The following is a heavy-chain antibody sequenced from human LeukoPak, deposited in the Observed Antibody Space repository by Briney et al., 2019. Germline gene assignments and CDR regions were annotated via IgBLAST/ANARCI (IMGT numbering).Heavy chain of an antibody. V-gene: IGHV3-53*01. CDR1: EFSVKYNY. CDR3: ARDSLGGGYNYGEDAFDI. J-gene: IGHJ3*02. Sequence: PGGSLRLSCEASEFSVKYNYMTWVRQAPGKGLEWVSLLYSAGSTDYADSVKGGFTISRDNSKNTLYLQMNSLRAEDTAVYYCARDSLGGGYNYGEDAFDIWGQGTMVTVSS. CDR2: LYSAGST. D-gene: IGHD5-24*01.